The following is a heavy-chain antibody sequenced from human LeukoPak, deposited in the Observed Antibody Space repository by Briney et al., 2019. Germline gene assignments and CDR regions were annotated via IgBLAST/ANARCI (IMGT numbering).Heavy chain of an antibody. CDR3: AKDLRPYDSSGYCDY. V-gene: IGHV3-23*01. Sequence: GGSLRLSCAASGFTFSSYAMSWVRQAPGKGLEWVSAISGSGGSTYYADSVKGRFTISRDNFKNTLYLQMNSLRAEDTAVYYCAKDLRPYDSSGYCDYWGQGTLVTVSS. CDR2: ISGSGGST. CDR1: GFTFSSYA. D-gene: IGHD3-22*01. J-gene: IGHJ4*02.